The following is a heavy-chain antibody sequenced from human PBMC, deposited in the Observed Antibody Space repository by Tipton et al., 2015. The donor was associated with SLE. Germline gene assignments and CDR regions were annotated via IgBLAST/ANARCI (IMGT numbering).Heavy chain of an antibody. V-gene: IGHV4-61*05. CDR1: GGSISSSSYY. J-gene: IGHJ4*02. D-gene: IGHD4-17*01. CDR3: ARSGDYVPFTDD. CDR2: IHSSGST. Sequence: TLSLTCTVSGGSISSSSYYWGWIRPPPGKGLEWIGYIHSSGSTNYNSSLESRVTISIDTSRNQFSLKLTSVTAADTAVYYCARSGDYVPFTDDWGQGTLVTVSS.